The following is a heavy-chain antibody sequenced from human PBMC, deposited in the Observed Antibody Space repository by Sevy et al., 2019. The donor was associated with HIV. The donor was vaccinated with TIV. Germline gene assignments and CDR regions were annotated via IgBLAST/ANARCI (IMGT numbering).Heavy chain of an antibody. CDR1: GFTFSSYA. V-gene: IGHV3-23*01. J-gene: IGHJ4*02. Sequence: GGYLRLSCAASGFTFSSYAMSWVRQAPGKGLEWVSAISGSGGSTYYADSVKGRFTISRDNSKNTLYLQMNSLRAEGMAVYYCAKTVTIPNFDYWGQGTLVTVSS. CDR2: ISGSGGST. D-gene: IGHD2-2*01. CDR3: AKTVTIPNFDY.